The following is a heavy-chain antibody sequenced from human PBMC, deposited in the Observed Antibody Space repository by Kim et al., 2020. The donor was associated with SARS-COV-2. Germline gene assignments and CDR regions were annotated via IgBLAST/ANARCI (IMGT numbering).Heavy chain of an antibody. CDR3: ATKPSHSNGWYDYFNF. V-gene: IGHV4-39*01. CDR2: ISYSGRT. D-gene: IGHD6-19*01. Sequence: SETLSLTCTVSGGSISSTDYYWGWIRQPPGKGLEWIGTISYSGRTYYNPSLKSRVTISGDTSKNQFSLKLTSVTAADTAVYYCATKPSHSNGWYDYFNFWGQGTLVTVSS. J-gene: IGHJ4*02. CDR1: GGSISSTDYY.